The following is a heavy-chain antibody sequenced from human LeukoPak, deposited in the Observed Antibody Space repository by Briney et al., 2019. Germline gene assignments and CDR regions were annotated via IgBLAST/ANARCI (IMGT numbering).Heavy chain of an antibody. V-gene: IGHV3-30-3*01. Sequence: GRSLRLSCAASGFTFSSYAMHWVRQAPGMGLEWVAVISYDGSNKYYADSVKGRFTISRDNSKNTLYLQMNSLRAEDTAVYYCARGYYDFWNGMDVWGQGTTVTVSS. J-gene: IGHJ6*02. D-gene: IGHD3-3*01. CDR2: ISYDGSNK. CDR1: GFTFSSYA. CDR3: ARGYYDFWNGMDV.